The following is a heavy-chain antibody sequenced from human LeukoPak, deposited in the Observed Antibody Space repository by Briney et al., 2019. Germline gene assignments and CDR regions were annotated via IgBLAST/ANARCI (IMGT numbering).Heavy chain of an antibody. Sequence: APVKVSCKASGYTFIDYYIHWVRQAPGQGLEWMGRINPNSGGSNYAQNSQGRITMTRDTSISTAYMELSRLRSDDTAVYYCARDLPSTSNWELDYWGQGTLVTVSS. CDR3: ARDLPSTSNWELDY. V-gene: IGHV1-2*06. CDR2: INPNSGGS. J-gene: IGHJ4*02. CDR1: GYTFIDYY. D-gene: IGHD7-27*01.